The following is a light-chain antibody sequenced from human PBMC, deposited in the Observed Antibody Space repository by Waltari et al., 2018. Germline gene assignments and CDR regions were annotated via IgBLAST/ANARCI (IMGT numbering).Light chain of an antibody. CDR2: DVT. J-gene: IGLJ2*01. Sequence: QSALTQPASVSGSPGQSIPISCTGTTRDIGGYNYVSWYQQHPGRAPKLMIYDVTDRPSGISIRFSGSKPGNTASLTISGLRAEDEAYYYCTSYTTTSTLVLFGGGTKLTVL. CDR3: TSYTTTSTLVL. V-gene: IGLV2-14*03. CDR1: TRDIGGYNY.